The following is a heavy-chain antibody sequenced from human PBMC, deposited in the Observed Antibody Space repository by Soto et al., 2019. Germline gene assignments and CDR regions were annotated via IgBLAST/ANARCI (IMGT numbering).Heavy chain of an antibody. D-gene: IGHD3-22*01. CDR1: GFTFSSYA. CDR2: ISSAGGST. Sequence: GGSLRLSCAASGFTFSSYAMSWLRQAPGRGLEWVSAISSAGGSTYYADSVKGRFTISRDNSKSTLYLQMNSLRAEDTAVYYCAKIYGSSAYYPDYWGQGTLVTVSS. J-gene: IGHJ4*02. CDR3: AKIYGSSAYYPDY. V-gene: IGHV3-23*01.